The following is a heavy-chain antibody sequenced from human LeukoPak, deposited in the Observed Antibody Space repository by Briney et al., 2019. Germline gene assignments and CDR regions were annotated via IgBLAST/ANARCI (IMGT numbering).Heavy chain of an antibody. D-gene: IGHD6-13*01. CDR1: GGSISSYY. CDR3: ASSWYHYFDY. V-gene: IGHV4-59*01. J-gene: IGHJ4*02. Sequence: SETLSLTCTVSGGSISSYYWSWIRQPPGKGLEWIGYIYYSGSTNYNPSLKSRVTISVDTSKNQFSLKLSSVTAADTAVYYRASSWYHYFDYWGQGTLVTVSS. CDR2: IYYSGST.